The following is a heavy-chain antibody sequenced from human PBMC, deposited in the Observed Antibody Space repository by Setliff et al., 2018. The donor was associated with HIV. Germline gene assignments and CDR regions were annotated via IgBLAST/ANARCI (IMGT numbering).Heavy chain of an antibody. CDR2: MNPNSGNT. Sequence: ASVKVSCKASGYSFTTFDVNWVRQATGQGLEWMGWMNPNSGNTGYAQKFQVRVTMTRNTSISTAYMELSSLRSEDTAVYYCARVVAATHYYYYYMDVWGKGTTVTVSS. D-gene: IGHD2-15*01. CDR3: ARVVAATHYYYYYMDV. CDR1: GYSFTTFD. J-gene: IGHJ6*03. V-gene: IGHV1-8*01.